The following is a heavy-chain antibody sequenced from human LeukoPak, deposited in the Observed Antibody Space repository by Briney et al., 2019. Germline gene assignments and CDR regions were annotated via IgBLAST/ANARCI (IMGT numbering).Heavy chain of an antibody. CDR1: GYTFTSYY. CDR3: ASAPRSGYFDY. CDR2: INPSGGST. V-gene: IGHV1-46*01. Sequence: ASVKVSCKASGYTFTSYYMHWVRQAPGQGLEWMGIINPSGGSTSYAQKFQGRVTITRDTSTSTVYMELSSLRSEDTAVYYCASAPRSGYFDYWGQGTLVTVSS. J-gene: IGHJ4*02. D-gene: IGHD3-10*01.